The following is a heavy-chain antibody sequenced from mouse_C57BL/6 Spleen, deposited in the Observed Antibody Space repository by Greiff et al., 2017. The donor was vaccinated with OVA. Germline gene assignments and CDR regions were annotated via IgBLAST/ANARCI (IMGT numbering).Heavy chain of an antibody. V-gene: IGHV5-17*01. CDR3: ARLVSTGRDFDY. CDR2: ISSGSSTI. Sequence: DVKLVESGGGLVKPGGSLKLSCAASGFTFSDYGMHWVRQAPEKGLEWVAYISSGSSTIYYADTVKGRFTIARDNAKNTLFLQMTSVGSEETAIYYCARLVSTGRDFDYWGQGTTLTVSS. J-gene: IGHJ2*01. CDR1: GFTFSDYG. D-gene: IGHD2-3*01.